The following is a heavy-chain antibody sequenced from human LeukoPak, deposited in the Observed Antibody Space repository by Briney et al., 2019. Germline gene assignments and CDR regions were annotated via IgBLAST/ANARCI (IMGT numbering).Heavy chain of an antibody. V-gene: IGHV4-4*09. CDR3: TRQVGEWEQNYFDY. D-gene: IGHD1-26*01. J-gene: IGHJ4*02. Sequence: SETLSLTCTVSGGSISSYYWSWIRQPPGKGLEWIGYIYTSGSTNYNPSLKSRVTISVDTSKNQFSLKLSSVTAADTAVYYCTRQVGEWEQNYFDYWGQGTLVTVSS. CDR1: GGSISSYY. CDR2: IYTSGST.